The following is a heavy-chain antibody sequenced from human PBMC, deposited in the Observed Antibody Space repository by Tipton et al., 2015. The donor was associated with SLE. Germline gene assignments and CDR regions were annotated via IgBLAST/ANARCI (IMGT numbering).Heavy chain of an antibody. CDR2: IYYSGST. D-gene: IGHD6-19*01. Sequence: GLVKPSETLSLICIVSGDSISSDYWTWIRQPPGKGLEWIGHIYYSGSTYYNPSLKSRLTISVDTSKNQFSLKVTSVTTADTAMYYCARSRTVAGIHLGYYFDSWGQGAPVTVSS. V-gene: IGHV4-59*01. CDR1: GDSISSDY. CDR3: ARSRTVAGIHLGYYFDS. J-gene: IGHJ4*02.